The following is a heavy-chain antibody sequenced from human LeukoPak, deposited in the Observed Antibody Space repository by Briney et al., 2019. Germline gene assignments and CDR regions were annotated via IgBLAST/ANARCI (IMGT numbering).Heavy chain of an antibody. CDR2: IGGSGGTTT. V-gene: IGHV3-23*01. D-gene: IGHD6-13*01. CDR1: GFTFSSYG. CDR3: AKQYSSYSSSWYDY. J-gene: IGHJ4*02. Sequence: GGSLRLSCAASGFTFSSYGMNWVRQAPGKGLEWVSGIGGSGGTTTYYADSVKGRFTISRDNSKNTLYLQMNSLRADDTAVYYCAKQYSSYSSSWYDYWGQGTLVTVSS.